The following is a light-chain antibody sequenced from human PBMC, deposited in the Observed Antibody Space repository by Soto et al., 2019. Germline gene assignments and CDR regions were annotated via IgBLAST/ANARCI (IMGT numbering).Light chain of an antibody. CDR1: QTISSW. CDR2: KAS. Sequence: EMQMSLDPASRSGSVGERVTITCRASQTISSWLAWYQQKPGKAPKLLIYKASTLKSGVPSRFSGSGSGTEYTLTICSLQPEYRATYYCQLSNSYSEASGQGTKVDIK. J-gene: IGKJ1*01. CDR3: QLSNSYSEA. V-gene: IGKV1-5*03.